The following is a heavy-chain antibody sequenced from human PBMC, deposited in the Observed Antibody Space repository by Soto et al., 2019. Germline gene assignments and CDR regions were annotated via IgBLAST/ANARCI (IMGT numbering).Heavy chain of an antibody. CDR3: AKDRVLVAATSGWFDP. Sequence: PRGSLRRSCAASGFIFSSYSMSWVRQAPGKGLEWVSGISASGGSTYYADSVKGRFTISRENSTNKLYLQMNSLRAGDAAVYYCAKDRVLVAATSGWFDPLSQGTLVTVSS. J-gene: IGHJ5*02. D-gene: IGHD2-15*01. CDR2: ISASGGST. V-gene: IGHV3-23*01. CDR1: GFIFSSYS.